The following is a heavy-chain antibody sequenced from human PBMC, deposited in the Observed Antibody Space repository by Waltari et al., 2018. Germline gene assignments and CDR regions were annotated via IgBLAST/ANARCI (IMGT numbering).Heavy chain of an antibody. D-gene: IGHD5-18*01. Sequence: QVQLVQSGAEVKKPGSSVKVSCKASGGTFSSYAISWVRQAPGQGLEWMGGIIPSFGTANYAQKFQGRVTITTDESTSTAYMELSSLRSEDTAVYYCARRDTAMVRPEFAKYNWFDPWGQGTLVTVSS. CDR1: GGTFSSYA. CDR3: ARRDTAMVRPEFAKYNWFDP. CDR2: IIPSFGTA. J-gene: IGHJ5*02. V-gene: IGHV1-69*05.